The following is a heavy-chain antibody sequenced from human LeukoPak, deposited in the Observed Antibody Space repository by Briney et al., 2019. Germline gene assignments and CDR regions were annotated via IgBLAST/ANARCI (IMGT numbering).Heavy chain of an antibody. J-gene: IGHJ3*02. Sequence: PGGSLRLSCAASGFTFSSYGMHWVRQAPGKGLEWVAFIRYDGSNKYYADSVKGRFTISRDNSKNTLYLQMNSLRAEDTAVYYCAKDSQHYYGSGIGAFDIWGQGTMVTVSS. D-gene: IGHD3-10*01. CDR1: GFTFSSYG. V-gene: IGHV3-30*02. CDR2: IRYDGSNK. CDR3: AKDSQHYYGSGIGAFDI.